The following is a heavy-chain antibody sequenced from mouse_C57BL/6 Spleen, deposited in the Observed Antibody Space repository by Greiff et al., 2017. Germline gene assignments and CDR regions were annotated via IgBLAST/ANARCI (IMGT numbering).Heavy chain of an antibody. Sequence: EVHLVESGGDLVKPGGSLKLSCAASGFTFSSYGMSWVRQTPDKRLEWVATISSGGSYTYYPDSVKGRFTISRDNAKNTLYLQMSSLKSEDTAMYYCARSNYDGDFDVWGTGTTVTVSS. J-gene: IGHJ1*03. V-gene: IGHV5-6*01. CDR1: GFTFSSYG. D-gene: IGHD2-4*01. CDR2: ISSGGSYT. CDR3: ARSNYDGDFDV.